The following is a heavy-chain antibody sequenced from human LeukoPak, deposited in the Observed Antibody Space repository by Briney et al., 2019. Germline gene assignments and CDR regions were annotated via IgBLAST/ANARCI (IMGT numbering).Heavy chain of an antibody. CDR1: GYTFTGYY. D-gene: IGHD3-22*01. CDR3: ARSSSRTYYYDSSGYYLDY. CDR2: INPNSGGT. J-gene: IGHJ4*02. V-gene: IGHV1-2*02. Sequence: ASVKVSCKASGYTFTGYYMHWVRQAPGQGLEWMGWINPNSGGTNYAQKFQGRVTMTRDTSISTAYMELSRLRSDDTAVYYCARSSSRTYYYDSSGYYLDYWGQGTLVTVSS.